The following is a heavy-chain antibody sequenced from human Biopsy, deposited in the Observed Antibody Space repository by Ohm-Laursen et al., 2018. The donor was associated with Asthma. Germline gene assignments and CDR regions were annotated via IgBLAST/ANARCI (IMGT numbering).Heavy chain of an antibody. D-gene: IGHD3-10*01. CDR3: ARAADYSRYYGIDV. J-gene: IGHJ6*02. V-gene: IGHV1-18*01. Sequence: ASVKVSCKTSGYTFNSAGITWVRQAPGQGLEWMGWISVYNGNTKVAQKLQDRVTMITDTSTSTAYMELRSLRSDDTAVYFCARAADYSRYYGIDVWGQGTTVTVS. CDR1: GYTFNSAG. CDR2: ISVYNGNT.